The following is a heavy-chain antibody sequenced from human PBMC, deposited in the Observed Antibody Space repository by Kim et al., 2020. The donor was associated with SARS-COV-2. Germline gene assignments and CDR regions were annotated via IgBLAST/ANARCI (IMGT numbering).Heavy chain of an antibody. CDR3: TKSPSYNWFDP. Sequence: GGSLRLSCAVSGFTFSNSATGWVRQAPGKGLEWVSSISGSGDKTYYTDSVKGRFTISKDNSKNTLYLQMNSLSAEDTAIYYCTKSPSYNWFDPWGQGTLV. J-gene: IGHJ5*02. V-gene: IGHV3-23*01. CDR2: ISGSGDKT. CDR1: GFTFSNSA.